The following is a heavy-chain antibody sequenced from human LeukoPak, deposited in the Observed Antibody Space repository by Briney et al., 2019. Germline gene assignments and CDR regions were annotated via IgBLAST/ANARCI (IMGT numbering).Heavy chain of an antibody. CDR2: TYYTSKWNN. J-gene: IGHJ5*02. CDR1: GDSVSSSSVA. V-gene: IGHV6-1*01. CDR3: ARDLCTVTTCDNWFDP. Sequence: SQTLSLTCAISGDSVSSSSVAWNWFRQSPSRGLEWLGRTYYTSKWNNDYAVSVQSRIAVNPDTSKNQFSLHLNSVTPEDTAVYYCARDLCTVTTCDNWFDPWGQGTLVTVSS. D-gene: IGHD4-17*01.